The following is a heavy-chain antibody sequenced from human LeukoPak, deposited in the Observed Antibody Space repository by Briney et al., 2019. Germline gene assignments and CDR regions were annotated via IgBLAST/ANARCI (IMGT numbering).Heavy chain of an antibody. Sequence: PSETLSLTCTVSGGSISSGGYYWSWIRQHPGKGLEWIGYIYYSGSTYYNPSLKSRVTISVDTSKNQFSLKLSSVTAADTAMYFCTRGNMSPGSFHGMDVWGQGTMVT. CDR1: GGSISSGGYY. V-gene: IGHV4-31*03. CDR3: TRGNMSPGSFHGMDV. J-gene: IGHJ6*02. D-gene: IGHD2-21*01. CDR2: IYYSGST.